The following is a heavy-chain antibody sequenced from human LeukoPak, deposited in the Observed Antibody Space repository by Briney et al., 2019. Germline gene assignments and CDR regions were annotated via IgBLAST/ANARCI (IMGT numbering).Heavy chain of an antibody. CDR3: ARASTYYYDSSGWFDY. V-gene: IGHV4-39*07. D-gene: IGHD3-22*01. CDR2: IYYSGGT. Sequence: SETLSLTCTVSGGSISSSSYYWGWIRQPPGKGLEWIGSIYYSGGTYYNPSLKSRVTISVDTSKNQFSLKRSSVTAADTAVYYCARASTYYYDSSGWFDYWGQGTLVTVSS. CDR1: GGSISSSSYY. J-gene: IGHJ4*02.